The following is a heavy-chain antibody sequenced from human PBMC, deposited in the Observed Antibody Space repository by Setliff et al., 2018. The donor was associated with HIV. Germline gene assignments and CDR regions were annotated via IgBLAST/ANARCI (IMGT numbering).Heavy chain of an antibody. Sequence: SETLSLTCAVSGGSINSGGYYWTWIRQHPGMGLEWIGYIHYSGSTYYNPSLKSRVTIPVDTSKNQFSLKLSSVTAADTAVYYCARRGDSSSYLYAFEIWGQGTMVTVSS. CDR3: ARRGDSSSYLYAFEI. CDR1: GGSINSGGYY. J-gene: IGHJ3*02. D-gene: IGHD3-22*01. CDR2: IHYSGST. V-gene: IGHV4-31*11.